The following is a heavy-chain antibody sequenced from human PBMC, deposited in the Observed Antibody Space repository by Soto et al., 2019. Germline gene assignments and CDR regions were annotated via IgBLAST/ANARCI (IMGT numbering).Heavy chain of an antibody. D-gene: IGHD7-27*01. Sequence: QVQLQESGPGLVRPSETLSLTCTVSGDAMSSNYWSWIRQPPGKGLEWIGYVYYAGATSYNPSLKRRVTISVDTSKNQFSLKLSSVTAADTAVYYWARAMGDWGTYYYYYGMDVWGQGTTVTVSS. CDR2: VYYAGAT. V-gene: IGHV4-59*01. J-gene: IGHJ6*02. CDR3: ARAMGDWGTYYYYYGMDV. CDR1: GDAMSSNY.